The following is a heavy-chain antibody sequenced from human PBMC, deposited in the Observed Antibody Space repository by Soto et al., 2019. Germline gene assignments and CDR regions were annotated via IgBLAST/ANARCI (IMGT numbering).Heavy chain of an antibody. CDR2: ISSSSSYI. J-gene: IGHJ4*02. D-gene: IGHD6-13*01. V-gene: IGHV3-21*01. Sequence: AGGALRLSSGASGVTLSRYWNDWGRQAPGKGLEWVSSISSSSSYIYYADSVKGRFTISRDNAKNSLYLQMNSLRAEDTAVYYCARDSAAGLDYWGQGTLVTVSS. CDR1: GVTLSRYW. CDR3: ARDSAAGLDY.